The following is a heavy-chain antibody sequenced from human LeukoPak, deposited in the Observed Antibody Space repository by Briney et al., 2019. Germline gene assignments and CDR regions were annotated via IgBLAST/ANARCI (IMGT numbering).Heavy chain of an antibody. J-gene: IGHJ3*02. CDR2: IRYDGSNK. D-gene: IGHD3-10*01. V-gene: IGHV3-30*02. CDR1: GFTFSSYG. Sequence: SLRLSCAASGFTFSSYGMHWVRQAPGKGMEWVAFIRYDGSNKYYADSVKGRFTISRDNSKNTLYLQMNSLRAEDTAVYYCARDSVLLWFGEGAFDIWGQGTMVTVSS. CDR3: ARDSVLLWFGEGAFDI.